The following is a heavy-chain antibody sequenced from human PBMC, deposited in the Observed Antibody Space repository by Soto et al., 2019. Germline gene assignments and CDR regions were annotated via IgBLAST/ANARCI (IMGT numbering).Heavy chain of an antibody. CDR3: ARSSYYYDSSGLSDAFDI. D-gene: IGHD3-22*01. Sequence: EVQLVESGGGLIQPGGSLRLSCAASGFTVSSNYMSWVRQAPGKGLEWVSVIYSGGSTYYADSVKGRFTISRDNSKNTLYLQMNSLRAEDTAVYYCARSSYYYDSSGLSDAFDIWGQGTMVTVSS. J-gene: IGHJ3*02. CDR1: GFTVSSNY. CDR2: IYSGGST. V-gene: IGHV3-53*01.